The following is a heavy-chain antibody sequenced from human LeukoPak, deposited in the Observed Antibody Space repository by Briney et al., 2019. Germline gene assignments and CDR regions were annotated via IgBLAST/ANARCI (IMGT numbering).Heavy chain of an antibody. J-gene: IGHJ4*02. V-gene: IGHV3-30*16. Sequence: SCKASGYTFTSYDINWVRQATGQGLEWVAVISYDGSNKYYADSVKGRFTISRDNSKNTLYLQMNSLRAEDTAVYYCAREKQLGYFDYWGQGTLVTVSS. CDR3: AREKQLGYFDY. CDR2: ISYDGSNK. D-gene: IGHD6-13*01. CDR1: GYTFTSYD.